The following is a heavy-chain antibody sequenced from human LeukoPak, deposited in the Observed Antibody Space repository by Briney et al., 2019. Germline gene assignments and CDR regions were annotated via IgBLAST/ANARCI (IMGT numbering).Heavy chain of an antibody. V-gene: IGHV4-31*11. Sequence: SETLSLTCAVYGGSFSGYYWSWIRQHPGKGLEWIGYIYYSGSTYYNPSLKSRVIISVDTSKNQFSLKLTSVTAADTAVYYCARSLGGSQFFDYWGQGTLVTVSS. CDR3: ARSLGGSQFFDY. D-gene: IGHD3-16*01. J-gene: IGHJ4*02. CDR2: IYYSGST. CDR1: GGSFSGYY.